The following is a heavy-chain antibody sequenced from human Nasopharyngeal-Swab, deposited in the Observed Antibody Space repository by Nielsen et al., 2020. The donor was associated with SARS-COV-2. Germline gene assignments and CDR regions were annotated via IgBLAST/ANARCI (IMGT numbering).Heavy chain of an antibody. V-gene: IGHV1-2*06. J-gene: IGHJ4*02. Sequence: ASVKVSCKASRFSFSAYYIHWVRQAPGQGLEWMGRINPNSGGSDYAQRFQGRVTMTTDTSTSTAYMELRSLRSDDTAVYYCARNPPFDLWFGGLLPPRYFDYWGQGTLVTVSS. CDR3: ARNPPFDLWFGGLLPPRYFDY. CDR2: INPNSGGS. CDR1: RFSFSAYY. D-gene: IGHD3-10*01.